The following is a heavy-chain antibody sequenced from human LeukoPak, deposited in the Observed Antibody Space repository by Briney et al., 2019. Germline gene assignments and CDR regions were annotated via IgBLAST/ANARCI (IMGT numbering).Heavy chain of an antibody. CDR2: ISGSGSST. CDR1: GFTFSSYA. V-gene: IGHV3-23*01. D-gene: IGHD2-2*01. CDR3: AKSKSGCSSTSCYAISFDY. Sequence: GGSLRLSCAVSGFTFSSYAMSWVRQAPGKGLEWVSAISGSGSSTYYADSEKGRFTISRDNSNNTLYLQMNSLRAEDTAVYYCAKSKSGCSSTSCYAISFDYWGQGTLVTVSS. J-gene: IGHJ4*02.